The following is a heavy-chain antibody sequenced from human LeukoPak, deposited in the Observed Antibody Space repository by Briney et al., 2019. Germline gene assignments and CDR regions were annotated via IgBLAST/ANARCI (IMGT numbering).Heavy chain of an antibody. CDR3: ARDGYYYDSSGYYYPTFDY. D-gene: IGHD3-22*01. CDR1: GFTASSNY. J-gene: IGHJ4*02. Sequence: SLRPSCAASGFTASSNYMSWVRHAPGNGLEWVSVIYTGGSTYYADSVKGRFTISRDNSKNTLYLQMNSLRAEDTAVYYCARDGYYYDSSGYYYPTFDYWGQGTLVTVSS. V-gene: IGHV3-66*01. CDR2: IYTGGST.